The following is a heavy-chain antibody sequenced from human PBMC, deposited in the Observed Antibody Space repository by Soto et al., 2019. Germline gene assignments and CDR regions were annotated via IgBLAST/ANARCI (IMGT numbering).Heavy chain of an antibody. CDR2: IYWDDDK. CDR1: GFSLSTSGVG. Sequence: ITLKESGPTLVKPTQTLTLTCTFSGFSLSTSGVGVGWIRQHPGKALEWLALIYWDDDKRYSPSLKNRLTITTDTSKNQVVLTMANMDPVDTATELCAHLDYYYYGLDVWGQGTTVTVSS. CDR3: AHLDYYYYGLDV. V-gene: IGHV2-5*02. J-gene: IGHJ6*02.